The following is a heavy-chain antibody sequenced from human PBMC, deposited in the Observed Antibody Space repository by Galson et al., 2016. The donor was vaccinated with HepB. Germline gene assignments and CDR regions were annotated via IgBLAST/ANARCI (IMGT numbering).Heavy chain of an antibody. CDR2: INQDGSEK. CDR1: AFTFSTYW. D-gene: IGHD3-10*01. Sequence: SLRLSCAASAFTFSTYWMSWVRQAPGKGLEWVANINQDGSEKSYVDSVKGRFTISRDNSKNTLYLQMNSLRAEDTAVYYCARDLSGRSGLDYWGQGTLVTVPS. V-gene: IGHV3-7*01. J-gene: IGHJ4*02. CDR3: ARDLSGRSGLDY.